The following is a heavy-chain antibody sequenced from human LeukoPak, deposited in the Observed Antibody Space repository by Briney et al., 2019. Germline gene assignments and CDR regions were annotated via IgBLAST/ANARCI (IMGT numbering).Heavy chain of an antibody. CDR1: GFIFNNYA. CDR2: ISHDGNNK. Sequence: PGGSLRLSCAASGFIFNNYAMHWVRQAPGKGLEWVAIISHDGNNKYYADSVKGRFTFSRDNSKNTLYLQMNSLRAEDTAVYYCARAHGSGSPLDYWGQGTLVTVSS. J-gene: IGHJ4*02. CDR3: ARAHGSGSPLDY. D-gene: IGHD3-10*01. V-gene: IGHV3-30*04.